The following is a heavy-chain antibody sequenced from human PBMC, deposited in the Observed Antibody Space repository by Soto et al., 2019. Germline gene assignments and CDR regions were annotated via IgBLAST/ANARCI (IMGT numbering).Heavy chain of an antibody. Sequence: GGSLRLSCAASGVTFNGAAMHCVRQASGKGLEWVGHIRSKANSYATAYAASVKGRFTIPRDDSKNTAYLQMNSLKTEDTAVYYCTRPQIQKWGKYYYYGMDVWGQGTTVTVSS. D-gene: IGHD5-18*01. V-gene: IGHV3-73*01. CDR1: GVTFNGAA. J-gene: IGHJ6*02. CDR2: IRSKANSYAT. CDR3: TRPQIQKWGKYYYYGMDV.